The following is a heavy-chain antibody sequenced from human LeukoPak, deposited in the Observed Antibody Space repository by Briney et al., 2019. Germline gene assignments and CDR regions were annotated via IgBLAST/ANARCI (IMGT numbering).Heavy chain of an antibody. CDR3: AREDVAGGSGSNYYYYGADV. CDR1: GASISSYY. V-gene: IGHV4-59*12. CDR2: IYYSGST. J-gene: IGHJ6*02. Sequence: SEPLSLTCTVSGASISSYYWSWIRQPPGKGLEWIGYIYYSGSTNYNPSLKSRVTISVDTSTNQFSLKLSSVTAADTAVYYCAREDVAGGSGSNYYYYGADVWGQGTTVTVSS. D-gene: IGHD3-10*01.